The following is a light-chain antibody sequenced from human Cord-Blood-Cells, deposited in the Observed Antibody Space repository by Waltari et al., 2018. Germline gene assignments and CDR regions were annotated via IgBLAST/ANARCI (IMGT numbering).Light chain of an antibody. CDR1: QSVLYSSNNKNY. CDR3: QQYYSTPLT. V-gene: IGKV4-1*01. Sequence: DIVMTQSPDSLAVSLGERAARNGKSSQSVLYSSNNKNYLPWYQQNPGQPPKLLIYWASTRESGVPDRFSGSGSGTDFTLTISSLQAEDVAVYYCQQYYSTPLTFGGGTKVEIK. J-gene: IGKJ4*01. CDR2: WAS.